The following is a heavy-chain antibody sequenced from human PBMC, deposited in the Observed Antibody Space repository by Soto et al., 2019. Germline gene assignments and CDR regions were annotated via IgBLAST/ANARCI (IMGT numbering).Heavy chain of an antibody. CDR2: ISPRSDYI. Sequence: EVQLVESGGGLVKPGGSLRLSCAASGFIFSSYSMNWVRQAPGKGLEWVSSISPRSDYIYFADSMRGRFTISRDNAQNSLYLHMNILRAEDTAVYHCARVSGTLERYSDLDYWGQGTLVTVSS. V-gene: IGHV3-21*06. J-gene: IGHJ4*02. CDR3: ARVSGTLERYSDLDY. D-gene: IGHD3-10*01. CDR1: GFIFSSYS.